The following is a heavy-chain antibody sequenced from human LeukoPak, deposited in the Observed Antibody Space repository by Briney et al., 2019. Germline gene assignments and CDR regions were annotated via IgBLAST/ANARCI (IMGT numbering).Heavy chain of an antibody. D-gene: IGHD6-13*01. Sequence: GGSLRLSRAASGFTFSSYAMSWVRQAPGKGLEWVSLIYSGGSTYYADSVKGRFTISRDNSKNTLYLQMNSLRAEDTAVYYCARDPPAVASNTYGWGQGTLVTVSS. CDR1: GFTFSSYA. J-gene: IGHJ4*02. CDR2: IYSGGST. CDR3: ARDPPAVASNTYG. V-gene: IGHV3-66*01.